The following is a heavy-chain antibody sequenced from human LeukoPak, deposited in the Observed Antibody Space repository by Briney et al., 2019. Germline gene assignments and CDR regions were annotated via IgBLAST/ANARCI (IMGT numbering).Heavy chain of an antibody. V-gene: IGHV4-39*01. CDR1: GGSISSSGYQ. CDR3: ARQFYTAIVLFWFDP. J-gene: IGHJ5*02. Sequence: SETLSLTCTVSGGSISSSGYQWGWIRQPPGKGLGWIGSIYDSGSTYYNPSLKSRVTISVDTSKNQFSLKLSSVTAADTAVYYCARQFYTAIVLFWFDPWGLGTLVTVSS. D-gene: IGHD1-26*01. CDR2: IYDSGST.